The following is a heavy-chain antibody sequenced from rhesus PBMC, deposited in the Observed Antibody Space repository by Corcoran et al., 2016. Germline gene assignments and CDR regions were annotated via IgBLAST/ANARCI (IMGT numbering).Heavy chain of an antibody. CDR3: ASGLNYGAPNFGLDS. CDR2: IGG. V-gene: IGHV4-127*01. D-gene: IGHD1-26*01. Sequence: QVQLKESGPGLVKTSETVSLPCTVSGDSIISGYAWSWLRPPPGKGLEWIGYIGGYYKPSLKSRVTSSKDTSKNQFSLNLTSVTAADTAVYYCASGLNYGAPNFGLDSWGQGVVVTVSS. CDR1: GDSIISGYA. J-gene: IGHJ6*01.